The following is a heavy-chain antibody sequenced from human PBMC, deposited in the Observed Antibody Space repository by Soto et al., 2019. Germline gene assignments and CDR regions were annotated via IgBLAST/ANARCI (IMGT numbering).Heavy chain of an antibody. CDR3: ATGGSKRVRGAIVEVFHLEF. CDR1: GFTVTRNY. D-gene: IGHD3-10*01. CDR2: IHTGGKT. J-gene: IGHJ4*02. V-gene: IGHV3-53*02. Sequence: LQLVESGGGLIQPGGSLRLSCAASGFTVTRNYMTWVRLAPGKGLECVSTIHTGGKTFYTDSVKGRFTVSRDASKNTVDLQMNTLSVEDTAVYYCATGGSKRVRGAIVEVFHLEFWGRGTVVTVSS.